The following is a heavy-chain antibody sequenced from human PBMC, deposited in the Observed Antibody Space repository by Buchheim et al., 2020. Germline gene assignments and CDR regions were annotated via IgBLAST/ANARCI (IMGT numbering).Heavy chain of an antibody. V-gene: IGHV3-49*04. CDR1: GFTFGDYA. CDR3: TTTNRVLRFLEWVPRYFDL. D-gene: IGHD3-3*01. Sequence: EVQLVESGGGLVQPGRSLRLSCTASGFTFGDYAMSWVRQAPGKGLEWVGFIRSKAYGGTTEYAASVKVRFTISRDDSNSIPYLQMNSLKTEDTAVYYCTTTNRVLRFLEWVPRYFDLWGRGTL. CDR2: IRSKAYGGTT. J-gene: IGHJ2*01.